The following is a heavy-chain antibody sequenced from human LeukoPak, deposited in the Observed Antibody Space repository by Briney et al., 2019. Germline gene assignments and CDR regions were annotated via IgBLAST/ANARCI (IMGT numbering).Heavy chain of an antibody. CDR1: GFTLSSYW. CDR2: INSDGSST. V-gene: IGHV3-74*03. Sequence: PGGSLRLSCAASGFTLSSYWMHWVRQAPGKGLVCVSRINSDGSSTTYADSVKGRFTISRDNAKNTLYLQMNSLRVEDTAVYYCAREGRVSGYDFDFWGQGTLVTVSS. J-gene: IGHJ4*02. CDR3: AREGRVSGYDFDF. D-gene: IGHD5-12*01.